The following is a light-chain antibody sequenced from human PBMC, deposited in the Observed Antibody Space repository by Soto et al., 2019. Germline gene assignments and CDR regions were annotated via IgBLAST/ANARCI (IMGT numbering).Light chain of an antibody. J-gene: IGKJ2*01. CDR2: GAS. CDR1: QSVSSSY. CDR3: QQYGSSPPYT. Sequence: EMVLTQSPGTLSLSPGERATHSCRASQSVSSSYLAWYQQRPGQAPRLLIYGASSRATGIPERFSGSGSGTDFTLTISRLEPEDFAVYYCQQYGSSPPYTFGQGTKLEIK. V-gene: IGKV3-20*01.